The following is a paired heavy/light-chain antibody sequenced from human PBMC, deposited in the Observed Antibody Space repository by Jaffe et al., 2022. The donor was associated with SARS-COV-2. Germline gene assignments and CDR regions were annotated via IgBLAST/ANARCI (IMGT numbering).Light chain of an antibody. V-gene: IGKV1-5*03. CDR3: QQYVSQSWT. CDR2: RAS. Sequence: DIQMTQSPSTLSASVGDIVTITCRASRSISIWLAWYQQKPGNAPKLLIYRASSLESGVPSRFSGSGSGTDFTLTINSLQPDDFATYYCQQYVSQSWTFGQGTKVEI. J-gene: IGKJ1*01. CDR1: RSISIW.
Heavy chain of an antibody. CDR1: GLSFNTYT. V-gene: IGHV3-48*02. CDR3: AGEPAPGAR. CDR2: IIGSGQSI. J-gene: IGHJ4*02. Sequence: EVHLVESGGGLVQPGGSLRLSCAASGLSFNTYTMTWVRQAPGKGLEWISYIIGSGQSIYYADSVRGRFTVSRDNAKNSLFLQMNNLRDEDTAVYYCAGEPAPGARWGQGTLVTVSS. D-gene: IGHD6-13*01.